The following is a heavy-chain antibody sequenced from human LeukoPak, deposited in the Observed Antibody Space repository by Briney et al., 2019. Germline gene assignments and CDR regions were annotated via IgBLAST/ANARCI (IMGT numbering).Heavy chain of an antibody. CDR2: INPSGGST. J-gene: IGHJ4*02. CDR1: GHTFTSYY. CDR3: ARGGRVMKHGDYVYPGDY. Sequence: GASVKVSCKASGHTFTSYYMHWVRQAPGQGLEWMGIINPSGGSTSYAQKFQGRVTMTRDTSTSTVYMELSSLRSEDTAGYYCARGGRVMKHGDYVYPGDYWGQGTLVTVSS. D-gene: IGHD4-17*01. V-gene: IGHV1-46*01.